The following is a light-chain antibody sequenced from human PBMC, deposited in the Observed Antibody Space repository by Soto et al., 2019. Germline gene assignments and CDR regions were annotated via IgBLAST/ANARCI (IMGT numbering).Light chain of an antibody. CDR1: QSISSW. J-gene: IGKJ1*01. CDR2: DAS. V-gene: IGKV1-5*01. Sequence: DIQMTQSPSTLSASVGDRDTITCRASQSISSWLAWYQQKPGKAPKLLIYDASSLESGVPSRFSGSGSATEFTLTISSLQPDDFATYYCQQYNNYWTFGQGTKVDIK. CDR3: QQYNNYWT.